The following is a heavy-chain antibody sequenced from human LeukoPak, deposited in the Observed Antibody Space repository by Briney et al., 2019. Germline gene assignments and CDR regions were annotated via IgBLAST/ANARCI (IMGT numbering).Heavy chain of an antibody. CDR3: AKSSGVTIFGVVDNAFDI. J-gene: IGHJ3*02. Sequence: GRSLRLSCAASGFTFSSYAMSWVRQAPGKGLEWVSAISGSGGSTYYADSVKGRFTISRDNSKNTLYLQMNSLRAEDTAVYYCAKSSGVTIFGVVDNAFDIWGQGTMVTVSS. D-gene: IGHD3-3*01. V-gene: IGHV3-23*01. CDR1: GFTFSSYA. CDR2: ISGSGGST.